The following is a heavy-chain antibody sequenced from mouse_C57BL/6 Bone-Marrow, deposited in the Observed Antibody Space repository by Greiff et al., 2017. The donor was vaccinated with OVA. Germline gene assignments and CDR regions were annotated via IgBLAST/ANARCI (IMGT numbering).Heavy chain of an antibody. D-gene: IGHD2-4*01. Sequence: QVQLQQPGAELVKPGASVKLSCKASGYTFTSYWMQWVKQRPGQGLEWIGESDPSDSYTNYNQKFKGKATLTVDTSSSTASMQLSSLTSEDSAVYYCANYDYPAWFAYWGQGTLVTVSA. V-gene: IGHV1-50*01. CDR1: GYTFTSYW. J-gene: IGHJ3*01. CDR3: ANYDYPAWFAY. CDR2: SDPSDSYT.